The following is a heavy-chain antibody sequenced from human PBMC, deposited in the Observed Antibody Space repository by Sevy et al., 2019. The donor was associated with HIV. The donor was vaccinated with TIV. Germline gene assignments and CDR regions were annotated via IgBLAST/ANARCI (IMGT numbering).Heavy chain of an antibody. Sequence: SETLSLTCTVSGGSIRNYFWSWIRQPPGKGLEWIGYIYYCGSTNYNPSLKTRLTISLDTSKNQFSLNLSSVTAADTAVYYCARESIGAVGDFDYWGQGTLVTVSS. CDR2: IYYCGST. D-gene: IGHD6-13*01. CDR3: ARESIGAVGDFDY. CDR1: GGSIRNYF. V-gene: IGHV4-59*01. J-gene: IGHJ4*02.